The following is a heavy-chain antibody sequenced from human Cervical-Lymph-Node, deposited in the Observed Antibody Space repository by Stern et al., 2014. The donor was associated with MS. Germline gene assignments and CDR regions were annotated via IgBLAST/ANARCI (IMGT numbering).Heavy chain of an antibody. CDR2: IVVGSGNT. D-gene: IGHD3-22*01. V-gene: IGHV1-58*01. Sequence: QLVQSGPEVKKPGTSVKVSCKASGFTFTSSAVQWVRQARGQGLEWMGRIVVGSGNTNDAQKFQERVTITRDMSTSTAYMELSSLRSEDTAVYYCAAKRDYYDSSGTDAFDIWGQGTMVTVSS. CDR3: AAKRDYYDSSGTDAFDI. J-gene: IGHJ3*02. CDR1: GFTFTSSA.